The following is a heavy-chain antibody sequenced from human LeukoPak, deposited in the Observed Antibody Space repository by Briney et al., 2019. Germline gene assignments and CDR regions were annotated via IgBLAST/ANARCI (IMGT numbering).Heavy chain of an antibody. Sequence: GGSLRLSCAASGFTSSSYDMHWVRHATGKGLEWVSAIGTAGDTYYPGSVKGRLTISRENAKNSLYLQMNSLRAGDTAVYYCARGVWAYSGSYYFDYWGQGTLVTVSS. CDR2: IGTAGDT. J-gene: IGHJ4*02. D-gene: IGHD1-26*01. CDR1: GFTSSSYD. V-gene: IGHV3-13*01. CDR3: ARGVWAYSGSYYFDY.